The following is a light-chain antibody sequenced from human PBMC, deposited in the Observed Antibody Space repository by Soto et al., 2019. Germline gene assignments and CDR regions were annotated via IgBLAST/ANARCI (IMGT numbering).Light chain of an antibody. CDR2: AAS. V-gene: IGKV1-27*01. CDR1: QGISNF. CDR3: QKYDSAPYT. J-gene: IGKJ2*01. Sequence: DIQMTQSPSSLSASVGDTVTITCRASQGISNFLAWYQQRPGTVPRFLIYAASTLHSGVPSRFSGSGSGTHFTLIISSLQPEDFATYYCQKYDSAPYTFGQGTKLQIK.